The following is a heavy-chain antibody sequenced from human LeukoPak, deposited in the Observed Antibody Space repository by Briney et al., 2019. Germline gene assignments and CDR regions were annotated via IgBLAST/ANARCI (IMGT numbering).Heavy chain of an antibody. Sequence: GRSLRLSCAASGFTFSSYGMHWVRQAPGKGLEWVAVISYDGSNKYYADSVKGRFTISRDNSKNTLYLQMNSLRAEDTAVYYCAKTWGWSRYYYMDVWGKGTTVTVSS. J-gene: IGHJ6*03. CDR3: AKTWGWSRYYYMDV. V-gene: IGHV3-30*18. CDR1: GFTFSSYG. D-gene: IGHD7-27*01. CDR2: ISYDGSNK.